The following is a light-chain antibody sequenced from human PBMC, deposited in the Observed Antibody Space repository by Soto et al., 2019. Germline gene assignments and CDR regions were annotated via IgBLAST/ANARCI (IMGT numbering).Light chain of an antibody. CDR3: SSYTSSSTYV. CDR1: NSDVGGYNY. J-gene: IGLJ1*01. CDR2: DVS. V-gene: IGLV2-14*03. Sequence: QSALTQPASVARSPGQSITISCTGTNSDVGGYNYVSWYQQHPGKAPKLMICDVSNRPSGVSNRFSGSKSGNTASLTISGLQAEDEADYYCSSYTSSSTYVFGTGTKLTVL.